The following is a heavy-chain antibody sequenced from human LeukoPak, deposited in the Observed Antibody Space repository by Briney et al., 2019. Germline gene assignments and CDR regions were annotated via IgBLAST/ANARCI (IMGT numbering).Heavy chain of an antibody. CDR1: GGSFSGYY. CDR3: ASLGSSGVDY. V-gene: IGHV4-34*01. J-gene: IGHJ4*02. CDR2: INHSGST. D-gene: IGHD6-19*01. Sequence: PSETLSLTCAVYGGSFSGYYWSWIRQPPGKGLEWIGEINHSGSTNYNPSLKSRVTISVDTSKNQFSLKLSSVTAADTAVYYCASLGSSGVDYWGQGTLVTVSS.